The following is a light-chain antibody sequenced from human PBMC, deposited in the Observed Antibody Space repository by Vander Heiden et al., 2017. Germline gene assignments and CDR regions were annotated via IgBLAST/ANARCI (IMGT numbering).Light chain of an antibody. CDR2: PAS. J-gene: IGKJ1*01. Sequence: DIQMTQSPSSLSASVGDRVTITCRASQSISSYVNWHQQKPGKAPKLLIYPASTLQSGVPSRFSGTGSGTDFTLTISSLQPEDFATYYCQQSDSTPQTFGQGTKVEIK. V-gene: IGKV1-39*01. CDR3: QQSDSTPQT. CDR1: QSISSY.